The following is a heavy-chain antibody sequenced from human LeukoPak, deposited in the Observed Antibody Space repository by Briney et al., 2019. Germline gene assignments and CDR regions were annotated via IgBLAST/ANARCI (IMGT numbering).Heavy chain of an antibody. J-gene: IGHJ4*02. CDR3: ATHLWPQGDYSDY. CDR1: GGTFSSYA. Sequence: SVKVSCKASGGTFSSYAISWVRQAPGQGLEWMGGIIPIFGTANYAQKFQGRVTITTDESTSTAYMELSSLRSEDTAVYYCATHLWPQGDYSDYWGQGTLVTVSS. D-gene: IGHD3-10*01. V-gene: IGHV1-69*05. CDR2: IIPIFGTA.